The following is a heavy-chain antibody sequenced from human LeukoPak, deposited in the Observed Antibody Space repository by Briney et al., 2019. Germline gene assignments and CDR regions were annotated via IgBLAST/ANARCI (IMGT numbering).Heavy chain of an antibody. CDR2: IRYDGSNK. V-gene: IGHV3-30*02. CDR1: GFTFSSCG. CDR3: AKAPVTSCRGAFCYPFDY. Sequence: GGSLRLSCAASGFTFSSCGFHWVRQAPGKGLEWVAFIRYDGSNKYYAASVRGRFTISRDTSRSTLYLQMNSLRAEDAAVYYCAKAPVTSCRGAFCYPFDYWGQGTLVTVSS. J-gene: IGHJ4*02. D-gene: IGHD2-15*01.